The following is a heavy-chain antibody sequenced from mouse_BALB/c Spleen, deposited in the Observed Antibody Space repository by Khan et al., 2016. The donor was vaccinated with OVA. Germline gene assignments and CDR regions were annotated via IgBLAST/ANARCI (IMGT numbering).Heavy chain of an antibody. CDR1: GFTFSNYA. CDR3: ARDYWFAY. CDR2: ISSGGST. J-gene: IGHJ3*01. V-gene: IGHV5-6-5*01. Sequence: EVELVESGGGLVKPGGSLKLSCAASGFTFSNYAMSWVRQTPEKRLEWVASISSGGSTYYPDSVKGRFTISRDNARNILYLQMSSLRSEDTAMYXCARDYWFAYWGQGTLVTVSA.